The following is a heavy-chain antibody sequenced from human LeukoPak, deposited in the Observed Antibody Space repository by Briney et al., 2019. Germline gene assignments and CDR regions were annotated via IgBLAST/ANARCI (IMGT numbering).Heavy chain of an antibody. V-gene: IGHV4-59*08. CDR2: IYSSGST. Sequence: SETLSLTCTASGGSIGSYYWSWIRQPPGKGLEWIGYIYSSGSTNYNPSLKSRVTISVDTSKNQFSLKLNSVTAADTAVYYCARQHYYYGLDVWGQGTTVTVSS. CDR3: ARQHYYYGLDV. CDR1: GGSIGSYY. J-gene: IGHJ6*02.